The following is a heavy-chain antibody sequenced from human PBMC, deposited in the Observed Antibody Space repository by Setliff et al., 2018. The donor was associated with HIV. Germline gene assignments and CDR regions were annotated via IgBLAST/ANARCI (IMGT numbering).Heavy chain of an antibody. J-gene: IGHJ3*02. CDR2: IAGNAINT. V-gene: IGHV3-23*01. CDR1: GYTFNDYA. CDR3: AKGFYYDTGDGRVRAFDI. D-gene: IGHD3-22*01. Sequence: GGSLRLSCAASGYTFNDYAMSWVRQAPGKGLEWVSTIAGNAINTYHADSVKGWFTISRDNSKNTLSLQMSSLRAEDTAVYFCAKGFYYDTGDGRVRAFDIWGQGTMVTVSS.